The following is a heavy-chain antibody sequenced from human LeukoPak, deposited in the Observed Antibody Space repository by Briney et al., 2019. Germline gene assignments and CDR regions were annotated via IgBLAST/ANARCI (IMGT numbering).Heavy chain of an antibody. CDR2: INPNSGGT. CDR3: ARVRYTVLRPDY. CDR1: GYTFTGYY. D-gene: IGHD3-3*01. J-gene: IGHJ4*02. Sequence: ASVKVSCKASGYTFTGYYMHWVRQAPGQGLEWVGWINPNSGGTNYAQKFQGRVTMTRDTSISTAYMELSRLRSDDTAVYYCARVRYTVLRPDYWGRGTLVTVSS. V-gene: IGHV1-2*02.